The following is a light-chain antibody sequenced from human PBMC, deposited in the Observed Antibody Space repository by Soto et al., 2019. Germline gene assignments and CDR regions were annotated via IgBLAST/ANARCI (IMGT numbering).Light chain of an antibody. CDR2: SNN. CDR1: SSNIGSNT. V-gene: IGLV1-44*01. CDR3: AAWHDSLNGSWV. J-gene: IGLJ3*02. Sequence: QSVLTQPPSASGTPGQRVTISCSGSSSNIGSNTVNWYQQLPGTAPKLLIYSNNQRLSGVPDRFSGSKSGTSASLAISGLQAEDEADYYCAAWHDSLNGSWVFGGGTQLTVL.